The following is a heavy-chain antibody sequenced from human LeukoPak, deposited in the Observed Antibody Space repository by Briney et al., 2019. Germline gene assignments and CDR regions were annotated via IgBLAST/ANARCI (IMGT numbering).Heavy chain of an antibody. J-gene: IGHJ4*02. D-gene: IGHD5-12*01. V-gene: IGHV1-2*02. Sequence: ASVKVSCKASGYTFTGYYMHWMRQAPGQGLEWMAWISPNSGATNYAPKFQGRVTLTTDTSITTAYMELSRLTSDDTAVYYCARDFGRYSGYDFDFWGQGTLVTVSS. CDR3: ARDFGRYSGYDFDF. CDR1: GYTFTGYY. CDR2: ISPNSGAT.